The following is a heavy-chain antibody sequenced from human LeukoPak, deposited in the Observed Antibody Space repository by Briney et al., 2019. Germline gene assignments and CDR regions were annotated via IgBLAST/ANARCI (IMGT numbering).Heavy chain of an antibody. V-gene: IGHV4-38-2*02. Sequence: SETLSLTCTVSGYSISSGYYWGWIRQPPGKGLEWIGSIYHSGSTYYNPSLKSRVTISVDTSKNQFSLKLSSVTAADTAVYYCAREGGSGGHYYYYMDVWGTGTTVTVSS. D-gene: IGHD3-10*01. J-gene: IGHJ6*03. CDR2: IYHSGST. CDR3: AREGGSGGHYYYYMDV. CDR1: GYSISSGYY.